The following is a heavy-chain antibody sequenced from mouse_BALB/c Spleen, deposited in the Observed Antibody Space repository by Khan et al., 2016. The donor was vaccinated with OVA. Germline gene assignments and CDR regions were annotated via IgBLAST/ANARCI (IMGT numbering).Heavy chain of an antibody. D-gene: IGHD1-1*01. CDR2: ISTGGSYT. CDR3: TRLSYYYNSGEFAY. Sequence: EVQLQESGGDLVKPGGSLKLSCAASGFTFSTYGMSWVRQTPDKRLEWVAGISTGGSYTYYPDSVKGRFTISRDNAKNTLYLQMSSLKSEDTAMYCCTRLSYYYNSGEFAYWGQGTLVSVSA. V-gene: IGHV5-6*01. J-gene: IGHJ3*01. CDR1: GFTFSTYG.